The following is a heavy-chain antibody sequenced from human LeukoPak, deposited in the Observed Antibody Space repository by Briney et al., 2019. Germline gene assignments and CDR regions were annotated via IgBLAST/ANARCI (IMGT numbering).Heavy chain of an antibody. J-gene: IGHJ2*01. CDR3: ARGVGL. V-gene: IGHV3-7*01. CDR2: INQDGSEK. D-gene: IGHD1-26*01. CDR1: GFTFSDFW. Sequence: GGSLRLSCAASGFTFSDFWMTWVRQAPGKGLEWVANINQDGSEKYYVDSVKGRFTISRDNAKISLYLQMNSLRAEDTAVYYCARGVGLWGRGTLVTVSS.